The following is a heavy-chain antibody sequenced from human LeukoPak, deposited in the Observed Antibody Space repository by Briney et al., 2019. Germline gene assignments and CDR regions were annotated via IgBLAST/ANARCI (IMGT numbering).Heavy chain of an antibody. CDR2: IYTSGST. Sequence: SETLSLTCTVSGGSISSGSYYWSWIRQPAGKGLEWIGRIYTSGSTNYNPSLKSRVTISVDTSKNQFSLKLSSVTAADTAVYYCAESADGAFDIWGQGTMVTVSS. CDR3: AESADGAFDI. D-gene: IGHD5-24*01. J-gene: IGHJ3*02. V-gene: IGHV4-61*02. CDR1: GGSISSGSYY.